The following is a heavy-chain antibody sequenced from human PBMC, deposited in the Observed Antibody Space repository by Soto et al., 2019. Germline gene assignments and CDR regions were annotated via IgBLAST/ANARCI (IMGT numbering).Heavy chain of an antibody. CDR2: ISYDGSNK. D-gene: IGHD3-10*01. CDR1: GFTFSSYG. J-gene: IGHJ4*02. V-gene: IGHV3-30*03. CDR3: AELHYCSGSYGDY. Sequence: QVQLVESGGGVVQPGRSLRLSCAASGFTFSSYGMHWVRQAPGKGLEWVAVISYDGSNKYYADSVKGRFTISRDNSKNTLYLQMNSLRAEDTSVYYCAELHYCSGSYGDYWGQGTLVTVSP.